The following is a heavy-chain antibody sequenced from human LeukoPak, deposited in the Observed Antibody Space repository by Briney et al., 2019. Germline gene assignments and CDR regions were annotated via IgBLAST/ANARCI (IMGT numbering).Heavy chain of an antibody. CDR1: GFTFNNYA. CDR3: AKEGDDDYLDY. V-gene: IGHV3-23*01. J-gene: IGHJ4*02. CDR2: ISGSGGST. Sequence: GGSLRLSCGASGFTFNNYAMTWVRQAPGKGLEWVSAISGSGGSTYYAHSVKGRFTISRDNSKNTLYLQMNCLRPEDTAVYYCAKEGDDDYLDYWGQGTLVTVSS. D-gene: IGHD1-26*01.